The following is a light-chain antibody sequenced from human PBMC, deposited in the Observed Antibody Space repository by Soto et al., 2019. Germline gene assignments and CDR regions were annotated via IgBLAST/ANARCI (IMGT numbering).Light chain of an antibody. V-gene: IGLV2-8*01. CDR1: KNDIGLYDF. Sequence: SGLTQPPSASGSPGQSVTISCTGTKNDIGLYDFVSWYQHHPGKAPRLIIYEVVQRPSGVTDRFSGSKSGNTASLTVSGLQAADEADYFCKSYAGSNTYVFGSGTKVTVL. J-gene: IGLJ1*01. CDR3: KSYAGSNTYV. CDR2: EVV.